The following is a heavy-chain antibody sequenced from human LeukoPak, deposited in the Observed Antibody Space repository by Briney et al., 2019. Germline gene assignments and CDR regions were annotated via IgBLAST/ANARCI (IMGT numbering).Heavy chain of an antibody. J-gene: IGHJ3*02. CDR1: GGSYIGYY. CDR3: ASVRDPAFDI. V-gene: IGHV4-34*01. CDR2: INHSGST. Sequence: ASETLSLTCAVYGGSYIGYYWSWIRQIPAKGLEWIGEINHSGSTNYNPSLKSRVTISEDTSKNEFSLNLTSVTAADTAVYYCASVRDPAFDIWGQGTMVTVSS.